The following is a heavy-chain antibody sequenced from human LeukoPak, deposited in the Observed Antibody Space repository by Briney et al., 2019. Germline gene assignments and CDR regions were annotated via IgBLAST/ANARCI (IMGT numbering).Heavy chain of an antibody. Sequence: SETLSLTCAVSGASMNTHYWSWIRQPPGKGLEWIGYMLDTVTTKDNPSLKSRFTLSADTSKNQFSLRLTSVTAADTAVYYCATIERGNIFGYFEFWGQGIPVTVSS. V-gene: IGHV4-59*11. CDR2: MLDTVTT. J-gene: IGHJ4*02. CDR1: GASMNTHY. D-gene: IGHD5-18*01. CDR3: ATIERGNIFGYFEF.